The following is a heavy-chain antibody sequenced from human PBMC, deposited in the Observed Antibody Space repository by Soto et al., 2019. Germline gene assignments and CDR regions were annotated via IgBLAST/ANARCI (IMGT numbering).Heavy chain of an antibody. V-gene: IGHV3-33*01. CDR1: GFTFSSYG. Sequence: PGGSLRLSCAASGFTFSSYGMHWVRQAPGKGLEWVAVIWYDGSNKYYADSVKGRFTISRDNSKNTLYLQMNSLRAEDTAVYYCARDGPDIVVVVAATRGMDVWGQGTTVTVSS. D-gene: IGHD2-15*01. CDR2: IWYDGSNK. CDR3: ARDGPDIVVVVAATRGMDV. J-gene: IGHJ6*02.